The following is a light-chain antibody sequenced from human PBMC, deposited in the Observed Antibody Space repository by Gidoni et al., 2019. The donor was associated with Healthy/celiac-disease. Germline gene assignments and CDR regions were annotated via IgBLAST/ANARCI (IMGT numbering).Light chain of an antibody. CDR2: AAS. CDR1: QGIRNY. Sequence: DIQMTQSPSSLSASVGDRVTITCRASQGIRNYLAWYQQKPGKVPKLLIYAASTLQSGVPSRFRGSGSGTDFTLTFSSLQPEDVATYYCQKYNSAPWTFGQGTKVEIK. J-gene: IGKJ1*01. V-gene: IGKV1-27*01. CDR3: QKYNSAPWT.